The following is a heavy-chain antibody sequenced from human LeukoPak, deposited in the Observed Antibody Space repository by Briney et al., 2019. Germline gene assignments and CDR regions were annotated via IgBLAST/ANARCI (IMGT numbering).Heavy chain of an antibody. D-gene: IGHD2-2*02. Sequence: SVKVSCKASGGTFSSYAISWVRQAPGQGPEWMGGIIPIFGTANYAQKFQGRVTITADESTSTAYMELSSLRSEDTAVYYCARVQDCSSTSCYNGRYFDYWGQGTLVTVSS. CDR1: GGTFSSYA. CDR3: ARVQDCSSTSCYNGRYFDY. CDR2: IIPIFGTA. J-gene: IGHJ4*02. V-gene: IGHV1-69*13.